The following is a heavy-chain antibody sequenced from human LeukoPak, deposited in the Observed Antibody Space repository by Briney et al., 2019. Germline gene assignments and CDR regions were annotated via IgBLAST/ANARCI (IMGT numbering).Heavy chain of an antibody. CDR2: IYYSGST. CDR1: GGSISSGGYY. V-gene: IGHV4-31*03. CDR3: ARVASSRFRSGSYYRDGMDV. J-gene: IGHJ6*02. D-gene: IGHD3-10*01. Sequence: PSETLSLTCTVSGGSISSGGYYWSWVRQHPGTGLEWLGYIYYSGSTYYNPSLKSRVTISVYTSKNQFSLKLSSVTAADTAVYYCARVASSRFRSGSYYRDGMDVWGQGTTVTVSS.